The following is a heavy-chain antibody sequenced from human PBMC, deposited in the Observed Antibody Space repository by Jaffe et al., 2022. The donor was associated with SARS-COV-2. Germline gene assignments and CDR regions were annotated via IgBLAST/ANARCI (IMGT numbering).Heavy chain of an antibody. J-gene: IGHJ4*02. D-gene: IGHD4-17*01. CDR2: IYYSGST. V-gene: IGHV4-39*01. CDR1: GGSISSSNYY. Sequence: QLQLQESGPGLVKPSETLSLTCPVSGGSISSSNYYWDWIRQPPGKGLEWIGSIYYSGSTYYNPSLKSRVSISVDTSKNQFSLKLSSVTAADTAVFYCARRTRLYGDYAGAFDYWGQGTLVTVSS. CDR3: ARRTRLYGDYAGAFDY.